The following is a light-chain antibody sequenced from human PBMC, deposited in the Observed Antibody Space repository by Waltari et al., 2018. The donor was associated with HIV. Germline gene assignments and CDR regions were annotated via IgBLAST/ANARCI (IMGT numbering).Light chain of an antibody. Sequence: QSVLTQPPSMSAAPGQRVTISCSGGSPNIGSNYVSWYQQLPGTAPKLLIYDNDKRPSGIPDRFTGSKSGTSATLDITGLQTGDEADYYCGAWDASLTSGVFGGGTKVTVL. CDR1: SPNIGSNY. CDR3: GAWDASLTSGV. CDR2: DND. V-gene: IGLV1-51*01. J-gene: IGLJ3*02.